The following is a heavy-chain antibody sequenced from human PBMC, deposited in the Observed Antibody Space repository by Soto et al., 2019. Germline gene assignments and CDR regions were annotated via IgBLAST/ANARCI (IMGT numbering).Heavy chain of an antibody. J-gene: IGHJ6*02. V-gene: IGHV3-30-3*01. CDR3: ARETDYYGSGTSYYYGMDV. D-gene: IGHD3-10*01. Sequence: QVQLVESEGGVVQPGRSLRLSCAASGFTFSSYAMHWVCQAPGKGLEWVAVISYDGSNKYYADSVKGRFTISRDNSKNTLYLQMNSLRAEDTAVYYCARETDYYGSGTSYYYGMDVWGQGTTVTVSS. CDR1: GFTFSSYA. CDR2: ISYDGSNK.